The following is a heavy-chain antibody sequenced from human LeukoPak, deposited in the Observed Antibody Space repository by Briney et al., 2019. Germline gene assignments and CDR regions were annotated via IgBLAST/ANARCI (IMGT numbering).Heavy chain of an antibody. CDR1: GFTFSSYA. CDR3: AKDDIVVVPAANPHDY. D-gene: IGHD2-2*01. V-gene: IGHV3-30*04. J-gene: IGHJ4*02. CDR2: ISYDGSNK. Sequence: GGSLRLSCAASGFTFSSYAMHWVRQAPGKGLEWVAVISYDGSNKYYADSVKGRFTISRDNSKNTLYLQMNSLRAEDTAVYYCAKDDIVVVPAANPHDYWGQGTLVTVSS.